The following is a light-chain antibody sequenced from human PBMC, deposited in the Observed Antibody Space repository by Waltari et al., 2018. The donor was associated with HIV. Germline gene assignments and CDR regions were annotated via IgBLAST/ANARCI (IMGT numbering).Light chain of an antibody. V-gene: IGLV2-14*01. Sequence: QSALTQPASVSGSLGQSITISCTGTSSDVGGYNYVSWYQHHPGKAPKLMIYEVTNRPSGFSNRFSGSKSGNTASLTISGLQAEDESDYYGTSYTSSSTLVVFGGGTNLTVL. CDR1: SSDVGGYNY. CDR3: TSYTSSSTLVV. CDR2: EVT. J-gene: IGLJ2*01.